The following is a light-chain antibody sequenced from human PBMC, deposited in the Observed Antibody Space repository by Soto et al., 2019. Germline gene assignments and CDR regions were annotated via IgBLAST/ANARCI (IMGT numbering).Light chain of an antibody. CDR1: SSDVGAYNY. CDR3: NSHAGSGAPWV. J-gene: IGLJ3*02. V-gene: IGLV2-14*01. CDR2: EVS. Sequence: QSALTQPASVSGSPGQSITISCTGTSSDVGAYNYVSWYQQHPGRAPRLMIYEVSNRPSGVSNRFSGSKSGNTASLTISGLQAEDEADYYCNSHAGSGAPWVFGGGTKLTVL.